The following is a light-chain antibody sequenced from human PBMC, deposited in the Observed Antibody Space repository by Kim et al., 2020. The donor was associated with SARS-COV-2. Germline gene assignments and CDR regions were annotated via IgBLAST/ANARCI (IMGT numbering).Light chain of an antibody. CDR3: QLWDSSSDHPV. CDR1: NIGSKS. V-gene: IGLV3-21*04. Sequence: SYELTQPPSVSVAPGKTTRITCGGNNIGSKSVHWYQQKPGQAPVLVISDDTDRPSGIPERFSGSNSGNTATLTISRVEAGDEADYYCQLWDSSSDHPVFGGVTPLTVL. CDR2: DDT. J-gene: IGLJ3*02.